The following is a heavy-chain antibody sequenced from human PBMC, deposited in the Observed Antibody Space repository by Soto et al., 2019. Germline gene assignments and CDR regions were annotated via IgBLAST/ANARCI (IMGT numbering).Heavy chain of an antibody. CDR2: IYHSGST. V-gene: IGHV4-4*02. CDR3: ARDAPIVGATHFDY. CDR1: GGSISSSNW. Sequence: SETLSLTCAVSGGSISSSNWWSWVRQPPGKGLEWIGEIYHSGSTNYNPSLKSRVTISVDKSKNQFSLKLSSVTAADMAVYYCARDAPIVGATHFDYWGQGTLVTVSS. D-gene: IGHD1-26*01. J-gene: IGHJ4*02.